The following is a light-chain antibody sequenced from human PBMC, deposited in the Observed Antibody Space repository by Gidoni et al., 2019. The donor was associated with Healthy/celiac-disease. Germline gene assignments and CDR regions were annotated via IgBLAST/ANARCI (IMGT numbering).Light chain of an antibody. CDR1: QSVLYSSNNKNY. CDR2: WAS. V-gene: IGKV4-1*01. J-gene: IGKJ1*01. CDR3: QQYYSTLWT. Sequence: DIVMTQSPDSLAVSLGERATINCKSSQSVLYSSNNKNYLAWYQQKPGQHPKLLIYWASTREPGVPDRFSGSGSGTDFTLTISSLQAEDVAVYYCQQYYSTLWTFGQGTKVEIK.